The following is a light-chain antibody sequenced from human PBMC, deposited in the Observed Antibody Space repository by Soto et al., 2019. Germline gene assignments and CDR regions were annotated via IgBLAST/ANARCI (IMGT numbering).Light chain of an antibody. CDR2: DVS. V-gene: IGLV2-11*01. CDR3: CSYAGSYV. CDR1: SSDVGGYNY. J-gene: IGLJ1*01. Sequence: QSVLTQPRSVSGSPGQSVTISCTGTSSDVGGYNYVSWYQQHPGKAPKLMIDDVSKRPPGVPDRFSGSKSGNPASLTISGLQAEDEDDYYCCSYAGSYVFGTGTKLTVL.